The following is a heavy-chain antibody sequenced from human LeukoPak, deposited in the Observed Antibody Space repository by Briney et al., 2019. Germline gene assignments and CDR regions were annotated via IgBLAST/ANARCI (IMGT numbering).Heavy chain of an antibody. Sequence: PSETLSLTCTVSGGSISSYYGSWIRQPPGKGLEWIGYIYYSGSTNYNPSLKSRVTISVDTSKNQFPLKLSSVTAADTAVYCCARAGYSSGWFDYWGQGTLVTVSS. D-gene: IGHD6-19*01. CDR3: ARAGYSSGWFDY. CDR2: IYYSGST. V-gene: IGHV4-59*01. J-gene: IGHJ4*02. CDR1: GGSISSYY.